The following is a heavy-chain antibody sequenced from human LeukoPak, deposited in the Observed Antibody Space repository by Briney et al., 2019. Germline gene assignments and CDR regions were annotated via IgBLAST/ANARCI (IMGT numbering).Heavy chain of an antibody. Sequence: ASVKVSCKASGYTXTDYYMHGVRQAPGQGLEWMGWINPNSAGTNYAQNFQGRVTMTRDTSINTAYMELTRLRSDDTAVYYCARRYCSSTSCYYFDYWGQGTLVTVSS. CDR2: INPNSAGT. CDR1: GYTXTDYY. V-gene: IGHV1-2*02. D-gene: IGHD2-2*01. CDR3: ARRYCSSTSCYYFDY. J-gene: IGHJ4*02.